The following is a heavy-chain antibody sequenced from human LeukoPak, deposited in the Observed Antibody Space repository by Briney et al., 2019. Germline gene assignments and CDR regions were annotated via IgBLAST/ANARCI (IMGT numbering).Heavy chain of an antibody. Sequence: PGGSLRLSCAASGFTFSSYAMSWVRQAPGKGLEWVSAISGSGGSTYYADSVKGRFTISRDNSKNTLYLQMNSLRAEDTAVYYCAKDVRHEEQQHLDDPWGQGTLVTVSS. J-gene: IGHJ5*02. CDR3: AKDVRHEEQQHLDDP. V-gene: IGHV3-23*01. CDR1: GFTFSSYA. CDR2: ISGSGGST. D-gene: IGHD6-13*01.